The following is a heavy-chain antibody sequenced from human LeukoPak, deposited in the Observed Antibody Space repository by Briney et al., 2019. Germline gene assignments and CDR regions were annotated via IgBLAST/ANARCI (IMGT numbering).Heavy chain of an antibody. CDR1: GFTFSSYA. J-gene: IGHJ4*02. V-gene: IGHV3-23*01. CDR2: ISGSGGST. CDR3: AKADHNYGSGSYSPNDY. D-gene: IGHD3-10*01. Sequence: GSLRLSCAASGFTFSSYAMSWVRQAPGKGLEWVSAISGSGGSTYYADSLKGRFTISRDNSKNTLYLQMNSLRAEDTAVYYCAKADHNYGSGSYSPNDYWGQGTLVTVSS.